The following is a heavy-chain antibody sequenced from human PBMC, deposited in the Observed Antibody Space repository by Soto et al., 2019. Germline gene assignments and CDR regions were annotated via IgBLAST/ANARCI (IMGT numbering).Heavy chain of an antibody. V-gene: IGHV4-31*03. D-gene: IGHD3-16*01. CDR3: ARVGGINWFAP. CDR2: IYYSGST. CDR1: GGSISSGGYY. Sequence: QVQLQESGPGLVKPSQTLSLTCTVSGGSISSGGYYWSWIRQHPGKGLEWIGYIYYSGSTYSNPSLKSRVTISVDTSQNQFSLKMRSVPAADPAVYYCARVGGINWFAPWGQGTLVTVSS. J-gene: IGHJ5*02.